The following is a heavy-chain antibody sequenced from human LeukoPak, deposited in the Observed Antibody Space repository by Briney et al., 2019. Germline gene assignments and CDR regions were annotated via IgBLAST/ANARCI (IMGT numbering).Heavy chain of an antibody. V-gene: IGHV4-61*02. J-gene: IGHJ4*02. CDR1: GGSISSGSYY. D-gene: IGHD1-1*01. Sequence: SETLSLTCTVSGGSISSGSYYWNWIRQPAGKGLEWIGRIYASGSTNYNPSLKSRVTISVDTSKNRFSLSLNSVTSADKALYDCARLNRNWYLEYWGQGRLVTVSS. CDR3: ARLNRNWYLEY. CDR2: IYASGST.